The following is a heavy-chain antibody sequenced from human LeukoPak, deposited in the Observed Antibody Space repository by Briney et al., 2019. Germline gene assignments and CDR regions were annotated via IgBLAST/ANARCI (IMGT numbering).Heavy chain of an antibody. V-gene: IGHV1-8*01. Sequence: GPVKVSCKASGYTFTSYDINWVRQATGQGLEWMGWMNPNSGNTGYAQKFQGRVSMTTDTSTSTAYMEVRSLRSDDTAVFYCARVDILTGYYFFDSWGQGTLVTVSS. J-gene: IGHJ4*02. CDR2: MNPNSGNT. D-gene: IGHD3-9*01. CDR3: ARVDILTGYYFFDS. CDR1: GYTFTSYD.